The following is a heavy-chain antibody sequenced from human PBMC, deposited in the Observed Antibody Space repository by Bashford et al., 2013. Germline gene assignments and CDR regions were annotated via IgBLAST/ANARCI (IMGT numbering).Heavy chain of an antibody. Sequence: SETLSLTCAVSGGSISSGGYYWNWIRQSPGKGLEWIGYIYYSGITYYNPSLKSRLTISVDTSKNHFSLNLSSVTAADTAVYYCASLGWLQLDDAFDIWGQGTMVTVSS. J-gene: IGHJ3*02. CDR3: ASLGWLQLDDAFDI. CDR1: GGSISSGGYY. D-gene: IGHD5-24*01. V-gene: IGHV4-30-4*01. CDR2: IYYSGIT.